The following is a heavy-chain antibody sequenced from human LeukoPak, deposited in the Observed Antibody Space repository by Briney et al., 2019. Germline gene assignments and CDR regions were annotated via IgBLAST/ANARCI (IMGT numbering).Heavy chain of an antibody. J-gene: IGHJ4*02. Sequence: PGGSLRLSCAASGFTFSSYSMNWVRQAPGKGLEWVSSISSSSSYIYYADSVKGRFTISRGNAKNSLYLQMNSLRAEDTAVYYCARAGYSSSWHFDYWGQGTLVTVSS. CDR2: ISSSSSYI. CDR3: ARAGYSSSWHFDY. CDR1: GFTFSSYS. V-gene: IGHV3-21*01. D-gene: IGHD6-13*01.